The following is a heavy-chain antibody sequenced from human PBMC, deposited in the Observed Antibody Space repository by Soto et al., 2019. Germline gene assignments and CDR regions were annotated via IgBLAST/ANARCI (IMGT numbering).Heavy chain of an antibody. CDR1: GFTFSSYS. Sequence: GGSLRLSCAASGFTFSSYSMNWVRQAPGKGLEWVSYISSSSSTIYYADSVKGRFTISRDNAKDSLYLQMNSLRAEDTAVYYCARDLNLGSFDYWGQGTLVTVSS. J-gene: IGHJ4*02. V-gene: IGHV3-48*01. CDR2: ISSSSSTI. CDR3: ARDLNLGSFDY.